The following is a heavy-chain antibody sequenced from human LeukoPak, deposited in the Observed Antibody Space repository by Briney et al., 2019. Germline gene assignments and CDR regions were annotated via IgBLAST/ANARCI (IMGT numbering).Heavy chain of an antibody. CDR1: GGTFSSYA. CDR2: IIPILGIA. V-gene: IGHV1-69*10. J-gene: IGHJ5*02. CDR3: AREASSTPSFQVGGAWWFDP. D-gene: IGHD1-26*01. Sequence: ASVKVSCKASGGTFSSYAISWVRQAPGQGLEWMGWIIPILGIANYAQKFQGRVTITADKSTSTAYMELSSLRSEDTAVYYCAREASSTPSFQVGGAWWFDPWGQGTLVTVSS.